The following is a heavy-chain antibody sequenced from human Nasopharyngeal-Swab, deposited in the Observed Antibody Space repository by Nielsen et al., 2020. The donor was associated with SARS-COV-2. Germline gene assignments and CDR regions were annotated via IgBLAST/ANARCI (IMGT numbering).Heavy chain of an antibody. CDR3: ARYCSTTGCPRGFDY. V-gene: IGHV3-7*01. Sequence: WIRQPPGKGLEWVAHIKQSGSGQYYVDSVKGRFTISRDNAKNSLSLQMNSLRAEDTAVYYCARYCSTTGCPRGFDYWGQGTLVTVSS. J-gene: IGHJ4*02. CDR2: IKQSGSGQ. D-gene: IGHD2-2*01.